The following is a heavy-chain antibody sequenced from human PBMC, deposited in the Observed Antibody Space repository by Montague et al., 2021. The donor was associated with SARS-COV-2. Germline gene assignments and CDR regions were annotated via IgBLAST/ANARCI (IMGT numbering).Heavy chain of an antibody. CDR1: SDSFSSSDW. V-gene: IGHV4-4*02. D-gene: IGHD6-19*01. J-gene: IGHJ4*02. CDR3: AREAKTVSGRLDS. CDR2: ISHGGTT. Sequence: SETLSLTSTVSSDSFSSSDWWSWVRQPPGKGLDWIGEISHGGTTNYKSSLKSRVTMSIDKSKNQFSLKLTSVTAADTAVYYCAREAKTVSGRLDSWGQGTLVTVSS.